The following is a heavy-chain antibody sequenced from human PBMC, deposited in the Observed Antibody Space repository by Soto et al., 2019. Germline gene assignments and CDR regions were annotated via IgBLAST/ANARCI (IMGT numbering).Heavy chain of an antibody. CDR3: ARYLVNFWSGYCLSCYYYYVMDV. CDR1: GGSISSYY. Sequence: PSETLSLTCTVSGGSISSYYWSWIRQPAGKGLEWIGRIYTSGSTNYNPSLKSRVTMSVDTSKNQFPLKLSSVTAADTAVYYCARYLVNFWSGYCLSCYYYYVMDVWGQGTRVTVSS. D-gene: IGHD3-3*01. J-gene: IGHJ6*02. CDR2: IYTSGST. V-gene: IGHV4-4*07.